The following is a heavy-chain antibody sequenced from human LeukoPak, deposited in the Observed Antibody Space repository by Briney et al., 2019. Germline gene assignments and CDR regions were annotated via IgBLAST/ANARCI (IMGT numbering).Heavy chain of an antibody. D-gene: IGHD6-13*01. V-gene: IGHV1-69*13. CDR1: GYTFTNYA. CDR2: IIPIFGTA. J-gene: IGHJ5*02. CDR3: ARVRGIAAAGNNWFDP. Sequence: SVKVSCKASGYTFTNYAMNWVRQAPGQGLEWMGGIIPIFGTANYAQKFQGRVTITADESTSTAYMELSRLRSDDTAVYYCARVRGIAAAGNNWFDPWGQGTLVTVSS.